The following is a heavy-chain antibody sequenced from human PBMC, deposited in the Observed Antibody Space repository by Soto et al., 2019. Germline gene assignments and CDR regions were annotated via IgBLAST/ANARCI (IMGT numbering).Heavy chain of an antibody. CDR1: GFTFSSYA. CDR3: TKDRGSGWHRLDY. D-gene: IGHD6-19*01. Sequence: GSLRLSCVASGFTFSSYAMNWVRQAPGKGLEWVSVISESGGTSNHAESVQGRFTTSRDNSKNTLYLLLDSLRVDDTAIYYCTKDRGSGWHRLDYWGQGALVTVSS. CDR2: ISESGGTS. J-gene: IGHJ4*02. V-gene: IGHV3-23*01.